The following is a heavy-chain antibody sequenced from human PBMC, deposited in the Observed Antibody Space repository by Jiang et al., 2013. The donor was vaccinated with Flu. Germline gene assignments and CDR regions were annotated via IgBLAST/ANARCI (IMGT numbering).Heavy chain of an antibody. D-gene: IGHD6-6*01. CDR3: ARLGSLSSSSQGDFDY. J-gene: IGHJ4*02. V-gene: IGHV4-39*01. Sequence: GSGLVKPSETLSLTCTVSGGSISTSIYYWGWIRQSPGKGLEWIGNIYYSGSTSYSPSLKSRVTISIDTSKNQFSLKLTSVTAADTAVYWCARLGSLSSSSQGDFDYWGQGTLVTVSS. CDR1: GGSISTSIYY. CDR2: IYYSGST.